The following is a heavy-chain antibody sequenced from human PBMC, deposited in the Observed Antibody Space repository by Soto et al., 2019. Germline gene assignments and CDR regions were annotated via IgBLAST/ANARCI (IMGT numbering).Heavy chain of an antibody. CDR1: GFTFSSYG. Sequence: QVQLVESGGGVVQPGRSLRLSCAASGFTFSSYGMHWVRQAPGKGLEWVAVIWYDGSNKYYADSVKGRFTISRDNSKNTLYLQMNSLRAEDTAVYYCARGVGSYGMDVWGQGTTVTVSS. J-gene: IGHJ6*02. CDR3: ARGVGSYGMDV. D-gene: IGHD1-26*01. CDR2: IWYDGSNK. V-gene: IGHV3-33*01.